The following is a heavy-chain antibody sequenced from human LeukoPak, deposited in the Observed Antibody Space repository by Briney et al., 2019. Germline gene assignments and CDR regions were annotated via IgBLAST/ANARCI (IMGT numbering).Heavy chain of an antibody. CDR2: IYHSGST. J-gene: IGHJ5*02. D-gene: IGHD6-13*01. V-gene: IGHV4-59*01. CDR1: GGSISSYY. CDR3: ARASSSWGTNWFDP. Sequence: SETLSLTCTVSGGSISSYYWSWIRQPPGKGLEWIGYIYHSGSTNYNPSLKSRVTISVDTSKNQFSLKLSSVTAADTAVYYCARASSSWGTNWFDPWGQGTLVTVSS.